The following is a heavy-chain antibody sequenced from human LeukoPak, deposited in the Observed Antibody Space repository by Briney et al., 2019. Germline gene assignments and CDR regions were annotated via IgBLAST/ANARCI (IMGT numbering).Heavy chain of an antibody. CDR1: GGTFSSYA. CDR2: IIPIFGTA. V-gene: IGHV1-69*13. Sequence: SVKVSCKASGGTFSSYAISWVRQAPGQGLEWVGGIIPIFGTANYAQKFQGRVTITADESTSTAYMELSSLRSEDTAVYYCARDVFPYYYDSSGMFDYWGQGTLVTVSS. CDR3: ARDVFPYYYDSSGMFDY. J-gene: IGHJ4*02. D-gene: IGHD3-22*01.